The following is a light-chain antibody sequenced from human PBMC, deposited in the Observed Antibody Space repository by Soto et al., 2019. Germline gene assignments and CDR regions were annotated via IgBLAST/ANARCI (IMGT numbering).Light chain of an antibody. J-gene: IGKJ1*01. Sequence: EIVLTQSPGTLSLSPGERATLSCRASQSVSSNYLAWYQQKPGRAPRLLIYGASSRATGIPDRFSGSGSGTDFTLTISRLEPEDFAVYYCQQYGSSPRTFGQGTEVEIK. CDR3: QQYGSSPRT. V-gene: IGKV3-20*01. CDR2: GAS. CDR1: QSVSSNY.